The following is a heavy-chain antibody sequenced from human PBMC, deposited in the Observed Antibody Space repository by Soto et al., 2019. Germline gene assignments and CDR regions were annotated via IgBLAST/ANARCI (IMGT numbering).Heavy chain of an antibody. CDR1: GFTFSRYG. CDR3: AKDREVRGVTYYYGMDV. CDR2: ISYDGSNK. Sequence: GGSLRLSCAASGFTFSRYGMHWVRQAPGKGLEWVAVISYDGSNKYYADSVKGRFTISRDNSKNTLYLQMNGLRAEDTAVYYCAKDREVRGVTYYYGMDVWGQGTTVTVSS. J-gene: IGHJ6*02. D-gene: IGHD3-10*01. V-gene: IGHV3-30*18.